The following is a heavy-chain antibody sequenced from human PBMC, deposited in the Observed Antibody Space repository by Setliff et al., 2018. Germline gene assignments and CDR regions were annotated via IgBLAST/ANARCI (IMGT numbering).Heavy chain of an antibody. J-gene: IGHJ6*03. CDR3: VRTDYSDGRYSMDV. Sequence: PSETLSLTCTVSGASVSGNSYYWGWIRQPPGKGLEWIGSMYYGGGGSTYYNASLKSRVTISVDTSKNQFSLKLNSVTAADTAVYYCVRTDYSDGRYSMDVWGKGTTVTVSS. CDR2: MYYGGGGST. D-gene: IGHD6-19*01. V-gene: IGHV4-39*07. CDR1: GASVSGNSYY.